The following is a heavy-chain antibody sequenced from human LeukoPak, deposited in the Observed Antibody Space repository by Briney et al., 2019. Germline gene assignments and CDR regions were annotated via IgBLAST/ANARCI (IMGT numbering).Heavy chain of an antibody. J-gene: IGHJ5*02. Sequence: ASETLSLTCTVSGGSTSSYYWSWIRQSPGKGLEWIGRIYTSGSTNYNPSLKSRVTISVDTSKNQFSLKLSSVTAADTAMYYCARSSSSGWGFRFDPWGQGTLVTVSS. D-gene: IGHD6-19*01. CDR2: IYTSGST. CDR1: GGSTSSYY. CDR3: ARSSSSGWGFRFDP. V-gene: IGHV4-4*07.